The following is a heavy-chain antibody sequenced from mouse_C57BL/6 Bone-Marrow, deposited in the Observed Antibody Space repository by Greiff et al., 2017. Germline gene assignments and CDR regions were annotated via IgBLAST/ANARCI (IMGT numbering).Heavy chain of an antibody. D-gene: IGHD2-1*01. V-gene: IGHV1-64*01. CDR1: GYTFTSYW. Sequence: QVQLQQPGAELVKPGASVKLSCKASGYTFTSYWMHWVKQRPGQGLEWIGMIHPNSGSTNYTAKLKSKATLTVDKASSTAYMQLSSLTSDDSAVYYCARDYGNYGDYFDYWGQGTTLTVSS. CDR2: IHPNSGST. CDR3: ARDYGNYGDYFDY. J-gene: IGHJ2*01.